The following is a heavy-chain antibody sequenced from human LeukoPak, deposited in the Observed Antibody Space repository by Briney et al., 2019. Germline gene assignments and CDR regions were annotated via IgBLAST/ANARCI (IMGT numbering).Heavy chain of an antibody. CDR3: ARALATVSQYYFDY. J-gene: IGHJ4*02. V-gene: IGHV4-59*01. D-gene: IGHD4-11*01. CDR1: GGSISSYY. Sequence: SETLSLTCTVSGGSISSYYWSWIRQPPGKGLEWIGYIYYSGSTNYSPSLKSRVTISVDTSKNQFSLKLSSVTAADTAVYYCARALATVSQYYFDYWGQGTLVTVSS. CDR2: IYYSGST.